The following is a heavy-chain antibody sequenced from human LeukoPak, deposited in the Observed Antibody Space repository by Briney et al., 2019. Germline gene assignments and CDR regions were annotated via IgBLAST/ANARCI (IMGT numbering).Heavy chain of an antibody. Sequence: GGSLRLSCAASGFTFSSYWMSWVRQAPGKGLEWVANIKQDGSEKYYVDSVKGRFTISRDNAKNPLYLQMNSLRAEDTAVYYCARDQAAYTVTALYYFDYWGQGTLVTVSS. J-gene: IGHJ4*02. V-gene: IGHV3-7*01. CDR3: ARDQAAYTVTALYYFDY. CDR2: IKQDGSEK. CDR1: GFTFSSYW. D-gene: IGHD2-21*02.